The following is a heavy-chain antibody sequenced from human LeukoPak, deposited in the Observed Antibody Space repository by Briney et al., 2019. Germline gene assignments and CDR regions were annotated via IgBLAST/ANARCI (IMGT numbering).Heavy chain of an antibody. CDR3: ARDPPY. Sequence: PGGSLRLSCAASGFTLSSYAMSWVRQAPGKGLEWVSSISASGGSTSYAQKFQGRVTMTRHTSTSTVYMELSSLRSEDTAVYYCARDPPYWGQGTLVTVSS. CDR1: GFTLSSYA. V-gene: IGHV3-23*01. J-gene: IGHJ4*02. CDR2: ISASGGST.